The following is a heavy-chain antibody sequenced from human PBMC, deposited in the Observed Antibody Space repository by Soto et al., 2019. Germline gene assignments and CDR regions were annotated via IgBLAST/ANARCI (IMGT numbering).Heavy chain of an antibody. D-gene: IGHD3-22*01. J-gene: IGHJ4*02. Sequence: SETLSLTCTVSGGSISSYYWSWIRQPPGKGLEWIGYIYYSGSTNYNPSLKSRVTISVDTSKDQFSLKLSSVTAADTAVYYCARDRHYYDSSGLLDYWGQGTLVTVSS. CDR2: IYYSGST. CDR3: ARDRHYYDSSGLLDY. V-gene: IGHV4-59*01. CDR1: GGSISSYY.